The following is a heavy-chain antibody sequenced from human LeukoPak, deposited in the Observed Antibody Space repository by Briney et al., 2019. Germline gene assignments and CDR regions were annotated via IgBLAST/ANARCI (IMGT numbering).Heavy chain of an antibody. V-gene: IGHV3-30-3*01. J-gene: IGHJ2*01. CDR2: IGDTGRAR. CDR3: AREAAWGNWYFDL. D-gene: IGHD3-16*01. Sequence: GGSLRLSCAASGFTFTTFAMHWVRQAPGKGLEWVAVIGDTGRARYYADSVKGRFTTSRDNSQNTLYLEMNSLRYDDTALYYCAREAAWGNWYFDLWGRGTLVTVSS. CDR1: GFTFTTFA.